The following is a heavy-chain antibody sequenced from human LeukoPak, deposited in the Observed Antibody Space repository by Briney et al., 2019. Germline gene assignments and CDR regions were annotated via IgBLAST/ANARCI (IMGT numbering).Heavy chain of an antibody. CDR1: GGSFSGYY. V-gene: IGHV4-34*01. CDR3: ARGQGIAAAAFGY. CDR2: INHSGST. J-gene: IGHJ4*02. Sequence: SETLSLTCAVYGGSFSGYYWSWIRQPPGKGLEWIGEINHSGSTNYNPSLKSRVTISVDTSKNQFSLKLSSVTAADTPVYYCARGQGIAAAAFGYWGQGTLVTVSS. D-gene: IGHD6-13*01.